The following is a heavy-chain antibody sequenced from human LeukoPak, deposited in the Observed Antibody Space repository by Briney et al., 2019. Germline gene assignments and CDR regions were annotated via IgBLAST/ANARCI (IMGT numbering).Heavy chain of an antibody. J-gene: IGHJ4*02. D-gene: IGHD2-15*01. CDR1: GYTFTGYY. CDR3: ARAPAGCGGTCPFDS. CDR2: INPNSGGT. V-gene: IGHV1-2*02. Sequence: GASVKVSCKASGYTFTGYYMHWVRQAPGQELEWMGWINPNSGGTNYAQKFQGRVTMTRDTSISTAYMELSRLRSDDTAVYYCARAPAGCGGTCPFDSWGQGTLVTVSS.